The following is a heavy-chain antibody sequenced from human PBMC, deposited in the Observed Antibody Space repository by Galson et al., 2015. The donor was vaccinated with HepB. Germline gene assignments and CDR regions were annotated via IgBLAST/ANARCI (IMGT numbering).Heavy chain of an antibody. J-gene: IGHJ4*02. D-gene: IGHD2-2*01. Sequence: SLRLSCAASGFTFSSYAMSWVRQAPGKGLEWVSAISGSGGSTYYADSVKGRFTISRDNSKNTLYLQMNSLRAEDTAVYYCAKDPRGGSTFFDYWGQGTLVTVSS. CDR3: AKDPRGGSTFFDY. CDR1: GFTFSSYA. CDR2: ISGSGGST. V-gene: IGHV3-23*01.